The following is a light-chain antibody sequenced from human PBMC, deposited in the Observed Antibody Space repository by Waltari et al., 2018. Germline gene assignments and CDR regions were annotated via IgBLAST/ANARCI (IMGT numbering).Light chain of an antibody. CDR3: QHHFRLPAT. CDR2: AST. J-gene: IGKJ1*01. V-gene: IGKV3-20*01. Sequence: IVLTQSPATLSLSPGGRATLACRASQTIGHYLAWYQQKPGQAPRLLIYASTTRAAGIPDRFSGSGSGADCSLTITRLEPDDFAVYYCQHHFRLPATFGQGTKV. CDR1: QTIGHY.